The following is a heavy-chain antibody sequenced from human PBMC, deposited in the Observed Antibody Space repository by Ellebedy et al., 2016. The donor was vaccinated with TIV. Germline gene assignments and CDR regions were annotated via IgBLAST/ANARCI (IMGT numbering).Heavy chain of an antibody. D-gene: IGHD1-1*01. CDR2: IYYSGST. CDR1: GGSVSSGSYY. Sequence: GSLRLXXTVSGGSVSSGSYYWSWIRQPPGKGLEWIGYIYYSGSTNYNPSLKSRVTISVDTSKNQFSLKLSSVTAADTAVYYCARESNWNGGSYYYYYGMDVWGQGTTVTVSS. CDR3: ARESNWNGGSYYYYYGMDV. J-gene: IGHJ6*02. V-gene: IGHV4-61*01.